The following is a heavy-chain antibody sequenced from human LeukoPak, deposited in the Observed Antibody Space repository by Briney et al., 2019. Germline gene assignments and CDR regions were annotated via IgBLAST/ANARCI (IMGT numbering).Heavy chain of an antibody. Sequence: PGGSLRLSWAASGFTFSNYAMSWVRQAPGKGLEWVSGLSGSGGSTDYADSVKGRYTISRDNSKNTLYLQMNSLRAEDTAVYYCAKHYLGQTYYDSAFDIWGQGTLVTVSS. CDR1: GFTFSNYA. CDR2: LSGSGGST. J-gene: IGHJ3*02. CDR3: AKHYLGQTYYDSAFDI. D-gene: IGHD3-22*01. V-gene: IGHV3-23*01.